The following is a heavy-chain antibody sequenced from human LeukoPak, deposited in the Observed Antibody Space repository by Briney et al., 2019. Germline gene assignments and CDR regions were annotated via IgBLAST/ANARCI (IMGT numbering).Heavy chain of an antibody. Sequence: GASVKVSCKASGYTFTGYYMHWVRQAPGQGLEWMGWINPNSGGTNYAQKFQGRVTMTRDTSISTAYMELSRLRSDDTAVYYCTRVISGSYRRSQIDAFDIWGQGTMVTVSS. CDR2: INPNSGGT. V-gene: IGHV1-2*02. J-gene: IGHJ3*02. D-gene: IGHD1-26*01. CDR1: GYTFTGYY. CDR3: TRVISGSYRRSQIDAFDI.